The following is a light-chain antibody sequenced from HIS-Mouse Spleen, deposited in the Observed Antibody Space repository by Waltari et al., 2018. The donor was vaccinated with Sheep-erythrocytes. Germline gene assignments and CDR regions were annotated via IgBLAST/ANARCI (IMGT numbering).Light chain of an antibody. CDR1: SSDVGGYNH. Sequence: QSALTQPRSVSGSPGHSVTISCTGTSSDVGGYNHFSWYQQHPGKAPKLMIYDVSKRPSGVPDRFSGSKSGNTASLTISGLQAEDEADYYCCSYAGSYNHVFGTGTKVTVL. CDR3: CSYAGSYNHV. J-gene: IGLJ1*01. V-gene: IGLV2-11*01. CDR2: DVS.